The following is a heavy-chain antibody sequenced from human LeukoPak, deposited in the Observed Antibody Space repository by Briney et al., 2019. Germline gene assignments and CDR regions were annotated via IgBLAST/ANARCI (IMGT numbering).Heavy chain of an antibody. D-gene: IGHD1-26*01. CDR1: GGNFNNYA. CDR2: VIPMFGSV. Sequence: SVTVSCKASGGNFNNYAINWVRQAPGQGLEWLGGVIPMFGSVNYAQKFQGRVTITADGITSIAYMELGSLTSDDTAVYYCARGRELLGIQCAFDIWGQGTVVTVAS. V-gene: IGHV1-69*13. J-gene: IGHJ3*02. CDR3: ARGRELLGIQCAFDI.